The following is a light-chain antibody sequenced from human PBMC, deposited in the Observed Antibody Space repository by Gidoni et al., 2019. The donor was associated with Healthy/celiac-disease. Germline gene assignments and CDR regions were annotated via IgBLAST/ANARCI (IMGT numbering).Light chain of an antibody. CDR3: QQYNSYSWT. J-gene: IGKJ1*01. CDR1: QSISSW. CDR2: KAS. V-gene: IGKV1-5*03. Sequence: DIQMTQSPSTLSASVGDRVTIPCRASQSISSWLAWYQQKPGKAPKLLIYKASNLESGVPSRFSGSGSGTEFTLTISSLQPDDFATYYCQQYNSYSWTFGQGTKVEIK.